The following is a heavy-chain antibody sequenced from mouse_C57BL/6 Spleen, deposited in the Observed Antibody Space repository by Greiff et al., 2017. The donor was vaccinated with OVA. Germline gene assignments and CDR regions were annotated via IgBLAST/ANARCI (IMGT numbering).Heavy chain of an antibody. Sequence: EVKLVESGGGLVKPGGSLKLSCAASGFTFSDYGMHWVRQAPEKGLEWVAYISSGSSTIDYADTVKGRFTISRDNAKNTLFLQRTSLRSEDTAMYYCASHYYGSSYGFDYWGQGTTLTVSS. V-gene: IGHV5-17*01. CDR3: ASHYYGSSYGFDY. CDR1: GFTFSDYG. CDR2: ISSGSSTI. J-gene: IGHJ2*01. D-gene: IGHD1-1*01.